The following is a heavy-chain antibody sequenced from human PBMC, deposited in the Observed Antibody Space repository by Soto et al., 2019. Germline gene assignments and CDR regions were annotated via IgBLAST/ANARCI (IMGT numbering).Heavy chain of an antibody. Sequence: GSLRLSCAASGFTFSSYAMSWVRQAPGKGLEWVSAISGSGGSTYYADSVKGRFTISRDNSKNTLYLQMNSLRAEDTAVYYCAKDPRRDIVVVPAANAYWGQGTLVTVSS. CDR1: GFTFSSYA. CDR3: AKDPRRDIVVVPAANAY. D-gene: IGHD2-2*01. CDR2: ISGSGGST. J-gene: IGHJ4*02. V-gene: IGHV3-23*01.